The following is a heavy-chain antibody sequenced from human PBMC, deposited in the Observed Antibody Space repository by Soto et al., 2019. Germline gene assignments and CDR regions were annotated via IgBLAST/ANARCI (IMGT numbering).Heavy chain of an antibody. D-gene: IGHD3-10*01. CDR3: ARDGSGGSGNYYYYYYGMDV. V-gene: IGHV3-30-3*01. Sequence: GGSLRLSCAASGFTFSSYAMHWVRQAPGKGLEWVAVISYDGSNKYYADSVKGRFTISRDNSKNTLYLQMNSLRAEDTAVYYCARDGSGGSGNYYYYYYGMDVWGQGTTVTVSS. CDR2: ISYDGSNK. J-gene: IGHJ6*02. CDR1: GFTFSSYA.